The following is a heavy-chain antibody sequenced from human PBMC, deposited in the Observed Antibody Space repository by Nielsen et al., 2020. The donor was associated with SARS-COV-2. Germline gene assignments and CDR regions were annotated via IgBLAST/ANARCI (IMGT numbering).Heavy chain of an antibody. D-gene: IGHD1-26*01. CDR1: GFSVSSSY. Sequence: GGSLRLSCAASGFSVSSSYMSWVRQAPGKGLEWVSVIYRGGSIYYADSVKGRFTISGDNSKNTLYLQMNSLRAEDTAVYYCTRGRGSYFLYYYYGMDVWGQGTTVTVSS. CDR2: IYRGGSI. CDR3: TRGRGSYFLYYYYGMDV. J-gene: IGHJ6*02. V-gene: IGHV3-53*01.